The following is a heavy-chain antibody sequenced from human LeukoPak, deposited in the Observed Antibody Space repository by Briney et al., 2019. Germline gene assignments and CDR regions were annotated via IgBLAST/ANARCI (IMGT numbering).Heavy chain of an antibody. V-gene: IGHV3-23*01. CDR1: GFTFISYA. D-gene: IGHD6-19*01. Sequence: PGGSLRLSFAASGFTFISYAISSVRQAPGKGLGWVSAISGSGGSTYYADSVKGRFTISRDNSKNTLYLQMNSLRAEDTAVYYCAKEAVAVAGTEDVWGQGTTVTVSS. CDR3: AKEAVAVAGTEDV. J-gene: IGHJ6*02. CDR2: ISGSGGST.